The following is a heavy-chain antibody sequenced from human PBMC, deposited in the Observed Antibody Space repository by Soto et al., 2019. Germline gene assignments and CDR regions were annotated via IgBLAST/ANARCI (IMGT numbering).Heavy chain of an antibody. CDR3: ARDFWMGPGNYYGMDV. CDR2: ISAYNGNT. J-gene: IGHJ6*02. V-gene: IGHV1-18*01. CDR1: GYTFTSYG. D-gene: IGHD3-3*01. Sequence: ASVKVSCKASGYTFTSYGISWVRQAPGQGLERMGWISAYNGNTNYAQKLQGRVTMTTDTSTSTAYMELRSLRSDDTAVYYCARDFWMGPGNYYGMDVWGQGTTVTVSS.